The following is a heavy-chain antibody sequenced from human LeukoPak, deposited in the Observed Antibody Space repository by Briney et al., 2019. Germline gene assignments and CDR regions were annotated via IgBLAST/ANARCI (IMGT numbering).Heavy chain of an antibody. CDR3: ARKKRDYYDSSRFDP. J-gene: IGHJ5*02. D-gene: IGHD3-22*01. CDR2: ISSSSSYI. Sequence: PGGSLRLSCAASEFTVSSNFMSWVRQAPGKGLEWVSSISSSSSYIYYADSVKGRFTISRDNAKNSLYLQMNSLRAEDTAVYYCARKKRDYYDSSRFDPWGQGTLVTVSS. V-gene: IGHV3-21*01. CDR1: EFTVSSNF.